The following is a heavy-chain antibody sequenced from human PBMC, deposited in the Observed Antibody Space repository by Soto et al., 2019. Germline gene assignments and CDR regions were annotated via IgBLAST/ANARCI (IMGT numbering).Heavy chain of an antibody. CDR2: ISSAGST. J-gene: IGHJ3*02. CDR1: GFTFSNYA. CDR3: AKTLVGATRDAFDI. V-gene: IGHV3-23*01. D-gene: IGHD1-26*01. Sequence: GGSLRLSCATSGFTFSNYAMSWVRQALGKGLEWVSSISSAGSTFHADSVKGRFTVSRDKSKNSLYLQMNSLRAEDTAVYYCAKTLVGATRDAFDIWGQGTMVTVSS.